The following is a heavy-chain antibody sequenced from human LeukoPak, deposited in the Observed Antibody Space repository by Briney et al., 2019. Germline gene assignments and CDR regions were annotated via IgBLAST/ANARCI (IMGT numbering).Heavy chain of an antibody. V-gene: IGHV4-31*03. D-gene: IGHD5-18*01. CDR3: ASLARGYSYGTFDY. Sequence: SETLSLTCTVSGGSISSGGYYWSWIRQHPGKGLEWIGYIYYSGSTYYNPSLKSRVTISVDTSKNQFSLKLSSVTAADTAVYYCASLARGYSYGTFDYWGQGTLVTVPS. J-gene: IGHJ4*02. CDR2: IYYSGST. CDR1: GGSISSGGYY.